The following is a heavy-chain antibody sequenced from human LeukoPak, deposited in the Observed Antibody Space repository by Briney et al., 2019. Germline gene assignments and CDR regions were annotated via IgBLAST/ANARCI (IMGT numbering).Heavy chain of an antibody. CDR3: ASGITRGLIRRDLYFDY. CDR2: IIPMFQTP. CDR1: GGSFSSNS. J-gene: IGHJ4*02. V-gene: IGHV1-69*01. D-gene: IGHD3-10*01. Sequence: SVTVSCKASGGSFSSNSISWVRQAPGQGLEWMGGIIPMFQTPNYAQTFQARVTITADESTSTAYMELSSLRSEDTAVYYCASGITRGLIRRDLYFDYWGQGTLVTVSS.